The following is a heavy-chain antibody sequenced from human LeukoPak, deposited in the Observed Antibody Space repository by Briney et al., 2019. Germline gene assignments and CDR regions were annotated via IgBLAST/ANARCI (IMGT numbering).Heavy chain of an antibody. V-gene: IGHV3-9*01. D-gene: IGHD3-10*01. CDR2: IDWNSGAI. Sequence: PGGSLRLSCAASGFTFDDYGIHWVRQAPGKGLEWVSGIDWNSGAIGYAASVKGRFTISRDNAKNSLYLQMNSLRAEDTALYYCVKDRAANLYGSGAFEYWGQGTLVTVSS. CDR1: GFTFDDYG. CDR3: VKDRAANLYGSGAFEY. J-gene: IGHJ4*02.